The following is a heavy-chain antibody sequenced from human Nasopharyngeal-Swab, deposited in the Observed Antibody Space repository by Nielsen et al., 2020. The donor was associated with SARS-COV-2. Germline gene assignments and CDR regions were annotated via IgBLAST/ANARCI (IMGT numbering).Heavy chain of an antibody. J-gene: IGHJ3*02. CDR3: ARDAELDSSGHDAFDI. CDR2: IYSGGST. CDR1: GFTVSSNY. V-gene: IGHV3-53*01. D-gene: IGHD3-22*01. Sequence: GGSLRLSCAASGFTVSSNYMSWVRQAPGKGLEWVSVIYSGGSTYYADSVKGRFTISRDNSKNTLYLLMNSLRAEDTAAYYCARDAELDSSGHDAFDIWGQGTMVTVSS.